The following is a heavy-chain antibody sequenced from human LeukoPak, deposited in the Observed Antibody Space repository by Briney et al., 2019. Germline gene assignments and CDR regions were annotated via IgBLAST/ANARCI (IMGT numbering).Heavy chain of an antibody. D-gene: IGHD5-12*01. CDR2: ISTSGSNI. CDR1: GFTFSSYE. V-gene: IGHV3-48*03. CDR3: ARAYSGYEVGNY. J-gene: IGHJ4*02. Sequence: GGSLRLSCAASGFTFSSYEMNWVRQAPGKGLEWLSYISTSGSNIYYADSVKGRFTISRDNSKNTLYMQMNSLRAEDTAVYYCARAYSGYEVGNYWGQGTLVTVSS.